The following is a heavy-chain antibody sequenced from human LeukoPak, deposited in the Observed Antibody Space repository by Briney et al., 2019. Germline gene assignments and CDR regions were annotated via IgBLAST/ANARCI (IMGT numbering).Heavy chain of an antibody. CDR3: ARDYDSSGYYDY. CDR1: GFTFSSYT. J-gene: IGHJ4*02. CDR2: ISSSSSYI. V-gene: IGHV3-21*01. Sequence: PGGSLRLSCAASGFTFSSYTMNWVRQAPGKGLEWVSSISSSSSYIYYADSVKGRFTISRDNAKKSLYLQMSSLRAEDTAVYYCARDYDSSGYYDYWGQGTLVTVSS. D-gene: IGHD3-22*01.